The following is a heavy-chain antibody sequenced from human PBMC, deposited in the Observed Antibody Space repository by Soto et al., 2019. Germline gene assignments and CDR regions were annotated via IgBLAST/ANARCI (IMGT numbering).Heavy chain of an antibody. D-gene: IGHD6-25*01. V-gene: IGHV4-30-4*01. CDR1: GGSISSGDYY. CDR3: ARGLADSGWFDP. J-gene: IGHJ5*02. Sequence: SETLSLTCTVSGGSISSGDYYWSWIRQPPGKGLEWIGYIYYSGSTYYNPSLKSRVTISVNTSKNQFSLKLSSVTAADTAVYYCARGLADSGWFDPWGQGTLVTVSS. CDR2: IYYSGST.